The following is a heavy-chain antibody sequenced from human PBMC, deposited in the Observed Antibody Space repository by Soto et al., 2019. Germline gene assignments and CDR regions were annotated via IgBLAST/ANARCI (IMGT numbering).Heavy chain of an antibody. D-gene: IGHD3-3*01. V-gene: IGHV4-4*02. CDR1: GGSLSSSSW. Sequence: PSETLSLTCAVSGGSLSSSSWWSWVRQPPGKALEWLGEIYYSGSTKYNPSLNSRVTISVDTSKNQFSLKLSSVTAADTAVYYCARARVRDFWSGYCNWFDPWGQGTLVTVS. CDR2: IYYSGST. J-gene: IGHJ5*02. CDR3: ARARVRDFWSGYCNWFDP.